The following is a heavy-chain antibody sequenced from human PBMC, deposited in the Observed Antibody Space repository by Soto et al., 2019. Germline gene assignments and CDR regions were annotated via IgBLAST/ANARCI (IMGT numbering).Heavy chain of an antibody. V-gene: IGHV4-39*01. D-gene: IGHD3-22*01. CDR3: ARHVSTMIVAPFYYFDY. CDR1: GGSISSSIYY. Sequence: PSETLSLTCTVSGGSISSSIYYWGWIRQPPGKGLEWIGSIYYSGSTYYNPSLKSRVTISVDTSKNQFSLKLSSVTAADTAVYYCARHVSTMIVAPFYYFDYWGQGTLVTVSS. CDR2: IYYSGST. J-gene: IGHJ4*02.